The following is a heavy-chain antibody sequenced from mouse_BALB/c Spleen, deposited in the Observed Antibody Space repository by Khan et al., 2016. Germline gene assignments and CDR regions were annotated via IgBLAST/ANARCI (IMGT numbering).Heavy chain of an antibody. D-gene: IGHD1-1*01. Sequence: QVQLKQSGAELAKPGASVKMSCKASGYTFTSYWMHWVKQRPGQGLEWIGYINPSTGYTEYNQKFKDKATLTADKSSSTAYMQLSSLTPEDTAVYYCASFDYYVGRRDAMHCRCHGTAATI. J-gene: IGHJ4*01. CDR1: GYTFTSYW. CDR3: ASFDYYVGRRDAMHC. CDR2: INPSTGYT. V-gene: IGHV1-7*01.